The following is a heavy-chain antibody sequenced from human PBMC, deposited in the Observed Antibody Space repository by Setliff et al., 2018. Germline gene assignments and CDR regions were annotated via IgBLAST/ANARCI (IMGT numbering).Heavy chain of an antibody. Sequence: SETLSLTCAAHGGSFSDYYWTWIRQPPGKGLEWIGEINHRGSTNYNPSLKSRVTISIDTSRDQFSLKLISMIAADTAVYYCARGRNIAARLLDSWGQGTLVTVSS. CDR2: INHRGST. D-gene: IGHD6-6*01. CDR1: GGSFSDYY. CDR3: ARGRNIAARLLDS. V-gene: IGHV4-34*01. J-gene: IGHJ4*02.